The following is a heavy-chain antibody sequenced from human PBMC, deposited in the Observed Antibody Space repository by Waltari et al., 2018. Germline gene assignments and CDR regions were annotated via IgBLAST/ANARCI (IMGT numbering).Heavy chain of an antibody. Sequence: QVQLQESGPGLVKPSETLSLTCAVSGYFISSGYHWGWIRQPPGTGLEWIGSIYYTGTTYYNPSLKSRGTISVDTSKNQFSLKLTSVTAADTAVYYCARDNYDFWTAFDYWGQGTLVTVSS. CDR1: GYFISSGYH. V-gene: IGHV4-38-2*01. J-gene: IGHJ4*02. CDR2: IYYTGTT. CDR3: ARDNYDFWTAFDY. D-gene: IGHD3-3*01.